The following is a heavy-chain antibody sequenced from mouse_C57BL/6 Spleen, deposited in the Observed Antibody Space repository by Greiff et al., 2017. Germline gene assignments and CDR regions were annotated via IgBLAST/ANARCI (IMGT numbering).Heavy chain of an antibody. V-gene: IGHV5-12*01. Sequence: DVKLVESGGGLVQPGGSLKLSCAASGFTFSDYYMYWVRQTPEKRLEWVAYISNGGGSTYYPDTVKGRFTISRDNAKNTLYLQMSRLKSEDTAMYYCASQTAQATYLDYWGQGTSVTVSS. CDR2: ISNGGGST. D-gene: IGHD3-2*02. CDR1: GFTFSDYY. CDR3: ASQTAQATYLDY. J-gene: IGHJ4*01.